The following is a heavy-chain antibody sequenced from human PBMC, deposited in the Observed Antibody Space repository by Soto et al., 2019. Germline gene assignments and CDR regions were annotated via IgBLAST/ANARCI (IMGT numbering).Heavy chain of an antibody. Sequence: PGGSLRLSCAASGFTFSSYAMSWVRQAPGKGLEWVSAISGSGGSTYYADSVKGRFTISRDNSKNTLYLQMNSLRAEDTAVYYCAKEVGGYCSGGSCYSRDYYFDYWGQGTLVTVSS. J-gene: IGHJ4*02. CDR2: ISGSGGST. CDR3: AKEVGGYCSGGSCYSRDYYFDY. D-gene: IGHD2-15*01. CDR1: GFTFSSYA. V-gene: IGHV3-23*01.